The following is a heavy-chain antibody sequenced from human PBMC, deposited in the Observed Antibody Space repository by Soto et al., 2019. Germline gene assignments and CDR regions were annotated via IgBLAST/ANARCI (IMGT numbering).Heavy chain of an antibody. CDR1: GGPFGSSA. CDR3: ARLRRDWGDAFDL. D-gene: IGHD3-16*01. CDR2: IIPVFDKA. Sequence: QVQLVQSGADVKKPGSSVKVSCKTSGGPFGSSAISWVRQAPAQGLERMGEIIPVFDKANYAQNFQGRLTITADEPTGTVFMQLSSLRSEDTAVYFCARLRRDWGDAFDLWGLGTVVTVSS. V-gene: IGHV1-69*01. J-gene: IGHJ3*01.